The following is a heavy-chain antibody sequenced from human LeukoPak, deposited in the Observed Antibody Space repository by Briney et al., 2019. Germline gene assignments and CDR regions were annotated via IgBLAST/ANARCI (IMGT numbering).Heavy chain of an antibody. Sequence: GGSLRLSCAASGFTFSSYAMSWVRQAPGKGLVWVSRINSDGSSTSYAESVKGRITISRDNAQNTLSLQMYSLRAEDTAVYYCARGVYYRGNFDYWGQGTLVTVSS. V-gene: IGHV3-74*01. CDR1: GFTFSSYA. CDR2: INSDGSST. CDR3: ARGVYYRGNFDY. D-gene: IGHD3-10*01. J-gene: IGHJ4*02.